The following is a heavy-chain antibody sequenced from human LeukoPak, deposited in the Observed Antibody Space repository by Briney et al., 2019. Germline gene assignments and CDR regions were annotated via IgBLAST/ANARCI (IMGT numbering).Heavy chain of an antibody. J-gene: IGHJ4*02. V-gene: IGHV4-39*01. D-gene: IGHD4-23*01. CDR1: GGSVSSGSYY. CDR3: ARHDYGGDY. CDR2: IYYSGST. Sequence: SETLSLTCTVSGGSVSSGSYYWGWIRQPPGKGLEWIGNIYYSGSTYYNPSLKSRVTISVETSKNQFSLKLSSVTAADTAVYYCARHDYGGDYWGQGTLVTVSS.